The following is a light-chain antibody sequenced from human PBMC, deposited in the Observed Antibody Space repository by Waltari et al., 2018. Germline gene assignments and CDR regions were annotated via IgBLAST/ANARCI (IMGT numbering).Light chain of an antibody. CDR2: HVN. J-gene: IGLJ2*01. CDR1: TRDIGSSTF. V-gene: IGLV2-14*03. Sequence: QSALTQPASVSGTPGPSIAISCTGTTRDIGSSTFVPWYPHHPGKSPKFLLYHVNKRPSGVSDRFSGSQSGNTASLTISGLQAEDEADYYCSSYSSRSTLIFGGGTKLTVI. CDR3: SSYSSRSTLI.